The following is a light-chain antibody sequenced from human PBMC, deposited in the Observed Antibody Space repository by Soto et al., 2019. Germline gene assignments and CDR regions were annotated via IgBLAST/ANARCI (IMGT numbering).Light chain of an antibody. CDR2: AAS. CDR1: QSVSLH. CDR3: QQRRDWPLT. V-gene: IGKV3-11*01. Sequence: IVLPQSPSNLSLSPGERAPLSCRASQSVSLHLAWYQQKPGQAPRLLIYAASNRATGVPGRFSGSGSGADFTLTISSLEPEDVAIYYCQQRRDWPLTFGGGTKVDI. J-gene: IGKJ4*01.